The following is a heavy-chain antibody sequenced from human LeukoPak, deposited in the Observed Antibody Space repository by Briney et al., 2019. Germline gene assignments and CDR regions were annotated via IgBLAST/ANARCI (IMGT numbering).Heavy chain of an antibody. V-gene: IGHV3-74*01. D-gene: IGHD1-1*01. CDR3: ARAPGPPNYYSDY. CDR2: INSDGSST. Sequence: GGFLRLSCAASGFTFSSYWMHWVRQAPGKGLVWVSRINSDGSSTSYADSVKGRFTISRDNAKNTLYLQMNSLRAEDTAVYYCARAPGPPNYYSDYWGQGTLVTVSS. J-gene: IGHJ4*02. CDR1: GFTFSSYW.